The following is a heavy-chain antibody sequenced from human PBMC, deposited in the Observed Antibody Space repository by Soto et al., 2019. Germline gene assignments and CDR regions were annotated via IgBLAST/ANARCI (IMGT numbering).Heavy chain of an antibody. D-gene: IGHD3-22*01. V-gene: IGHV3-48*01. CDR2: ISSSSSTI. Sequence: LRLSCAASGFTFSSYSMSWVRQAPGKGLEWVSYISSSSSTIYYADSVKGRFTISRDNAKSSLYLQMNSLRAEDTAVYYCARGAYYYDSSGLSYWGQGTLVTVSS. CDR1: GFTFSSYS. CDR3: ARGAYYYDSSGLSY. J-gene: IGHJ4*02.